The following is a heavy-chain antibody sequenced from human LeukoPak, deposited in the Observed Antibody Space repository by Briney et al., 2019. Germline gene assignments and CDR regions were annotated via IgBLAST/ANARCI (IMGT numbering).Heavy chain of an antibody. CDR3: ARDRLAAAGTVFDY. CDR1: GGTFSSYA. CDR2: IIPIFGTA. V-gene: IGHV1-69*05. Sequence: ASVKVSCKASGGTFSSYAISWVRQAPGQGLEWMGRIIPIFGTANYAQKFQGRVTITTDESTSTAYMELSSLRSEDTAVYYCARDRLAAAGTVFDYWGQGTLDTVSS. D-gene: IGHD6-13*01. J-gene: IGHJ4*02.